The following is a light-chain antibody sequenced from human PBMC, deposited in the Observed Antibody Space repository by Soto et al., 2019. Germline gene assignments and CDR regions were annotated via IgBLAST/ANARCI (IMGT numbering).Light chain of an antibody. J-gene: IGKJ2*01. V-gene: IGKV1-33*01. CDR2: DTS. CDR3: KQYKSLPST. CDR1: QVITAY. Sequence: DIQLSQSASSLSASVGDRVTITCRASQVITAYLNWYQQKPGKAPKLVIYDTSNLEIGVPSRFGGSGSDTDFTLNITCPQPEGADTKYRKQYKSLPSTVGPGNKL.